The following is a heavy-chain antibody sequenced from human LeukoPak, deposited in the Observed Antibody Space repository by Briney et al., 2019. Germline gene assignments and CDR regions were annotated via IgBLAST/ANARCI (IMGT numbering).Heavy chain of an antibody. J-gene: IGHJ5*02. Sequence: SETLSLTCTVSGGSIRSSYYYWGWIRQPPGKGLEWIGSIYDSGSTYYNPSLKSRVTISVDTSKNQFSLKLSSVTAADTAVYYCARYLIHCSSTSCYENWFDPWGQGTLVTVSS. CDR3: ARYLIHCSSTSCYENWFDP. CDR1: GGSIRSSYYY. CDR2: IYDSGST. V-gene: IGHV4-39*07. D-gene: IGHD2-2*01.